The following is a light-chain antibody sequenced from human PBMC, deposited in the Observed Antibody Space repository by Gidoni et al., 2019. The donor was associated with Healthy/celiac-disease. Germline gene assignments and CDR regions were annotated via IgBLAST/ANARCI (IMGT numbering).Light chain of an antibody. V-gene: IGKV3-20*01. J-gene: IGKJ4*01. CDR2: GAS. CDR3: QQYGSSSFT. Sequence: IVLTQSPGTLSLSPGERATLSCRARQSVSSSYLAWYQQKPGQAPRLLIYGASRRATGIPDRFSGSGSGTDFTLTISRLEPEDFAVYYCQQYGSSSFTFGGGTKVEIK. CDR1: QSVSSSY.